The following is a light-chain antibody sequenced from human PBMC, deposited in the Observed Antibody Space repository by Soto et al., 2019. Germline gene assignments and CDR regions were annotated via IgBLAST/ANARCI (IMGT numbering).Light chain of an antibody. V-gene: IGLV2-14*01. CDR1: SSDVGGYNY. CDR3: SSYTRSSTLV. J-gene: IGLJ1*01. Sequence: QSALTQPASVSGSPGQSITISCTGTSSDVGGYNYVSWYQQHPGNAPKLMIYEVTNRPPGVSNRFSGSKSGNTASLTISGLQAEDEGDYYCSSYTRSSTLVFGTGTKLTVL. CDR2: EVT.